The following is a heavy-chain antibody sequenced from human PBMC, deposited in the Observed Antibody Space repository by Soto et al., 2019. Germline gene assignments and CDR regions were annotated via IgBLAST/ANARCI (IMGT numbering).Heavy chain of an antibody. Sequence: PGGSQILSCVASGFNFDTYCIHWVRQAPGKGLQWVALISYEGSNTYYADSVKGRFTISRDDAKSELYLQMNGLRAEDTAVYYCARGGLEPFDYWGQGALVTGSS. V-gene: IGHV3-30-3*01. CDR3: ARGGLEPFDY. J-gene: IGHJ4*02. D-gene: IGHD1-1*01. CDR2: ISYEGSNT. CDR1: GFNFDTYC.